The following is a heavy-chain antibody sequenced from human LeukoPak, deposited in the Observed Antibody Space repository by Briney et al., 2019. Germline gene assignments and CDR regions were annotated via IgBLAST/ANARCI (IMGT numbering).Heavy chain of an antibody. Sequence: PSETLSLTCTVSGGSISSYYWSWIRQPPGKGLEWIGYIYYSGSTNYNPSLKSRVTISIDTSKNQFSLKLSSVTAADTAVYYCAREGYFDWLPHASDIRGQGTMVTVSS. CDR2: IYYSGST. J-gene: IGHJ3*02. CDR1: GGSISSYY. V-gene: IGHV4-59*01. D-gene: IGHD3-9*01. CDR3: AREGYFDWLPHASDI.